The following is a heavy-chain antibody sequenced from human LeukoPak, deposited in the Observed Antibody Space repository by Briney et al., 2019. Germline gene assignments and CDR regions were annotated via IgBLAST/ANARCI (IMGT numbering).Heavy chain of an antibody. Sequence: SETLSLTCTVSGGSISSGSYYWSWIRQPAGKGLEWIGRIYTSGSTNYNPSLKSRVTMSVDTSKNQFSLKLSSVTAVDTAVYYCARNFGGELRRGAFDIWGQGTMVTVSS. J-gene: IGHJ3*02. D-gene: IGHD1-26*01. CDR3: ARNFGGELRRGAFDI. CDR1: GGSISSGSYY. CDR2: IYTSGST. V-gene: IGHV4-61*02.